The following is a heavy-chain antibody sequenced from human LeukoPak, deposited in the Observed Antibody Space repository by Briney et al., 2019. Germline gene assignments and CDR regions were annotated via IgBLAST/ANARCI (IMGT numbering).Heavy chain of an antibody. D-gene: IGHD6-13*01. V-gene: IGHV3-30*18. CDR1: GFTFSSYG. CDR2: ISYDGSNK. J-gene: IGHJ1*01. Sequence: GGSLRLSCAASGFTFSSYGMHWVRQAPGKGLEWVAVISYDGSNKYYADSVKGRFTISRDNSKNTLYLQMNSLRAEDTAVYYCAKAAPPGIAAAGTGTEYFQHWGQGTLVTVSS. CDR3: AKAAPPGIAAAGTGTEYFQH.